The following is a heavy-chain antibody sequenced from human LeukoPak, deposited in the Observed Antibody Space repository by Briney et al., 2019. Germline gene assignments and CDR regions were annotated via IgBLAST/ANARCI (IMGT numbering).Heavy chain of an antibody. D-gene: IGHD2-15*01. V-gene: IGHV3-48*03. CDR3: ARDRRLILFQTEFDY. Sequence: GGSLRLSCAASGFTFSSYEMNWVRQAPGKGLEWVSYISSSGSTIYYADSVKGRFTISRDNAKNSLYLQMNSLRAEDTAVYYCARDRRLILFQTEFDYWGQGTLVTVSS. CDR2: ISSSGSTI. J-gene: IGHJ4*02. CDR1: GFTFSSYE.